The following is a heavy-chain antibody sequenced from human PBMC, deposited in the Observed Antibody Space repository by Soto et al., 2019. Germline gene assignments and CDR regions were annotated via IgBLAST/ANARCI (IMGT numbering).Heavy chain of an antibody. CDR1: GDSVSSNSAG. CDR2: TYYRSKWYY. V-gene: IGHV6-1*01. Sequence: SHTLSLTCAITGDSVSSNSAGWSWVRQSPSRGLEWQGRTYYRSKWYYEYAVSVRGRITINPDTSKNQYSLQLNSVTPEDTAVYFCARGEQYSGRIFDYWGQGTLVTVSS. CDR3: ARGEQYSGRIFDY. D-gene: IGHD1-26*01. J-gene: IGHJ4*01.